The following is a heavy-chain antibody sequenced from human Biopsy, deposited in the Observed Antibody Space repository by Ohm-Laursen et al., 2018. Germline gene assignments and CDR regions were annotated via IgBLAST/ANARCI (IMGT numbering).Heavy chain of an antibody. D-gene: IGHD3-16*01. CDR2: MYYSGST. CDR3: VRGRSPATY. V-gene: IGHV4-59*01. Sequence: SETLSLTCTVSGGSLNFYYWSWIRQPPGKGLEWIGYMYYSGSTKYSPSLKNRVTVSFDTSRNQFSLKLTSMTPADTAAYYCVRGRSPATYWGQGALVIVSS. J-gene: IGHJ4*02. CDR1: GGSLNFYY.